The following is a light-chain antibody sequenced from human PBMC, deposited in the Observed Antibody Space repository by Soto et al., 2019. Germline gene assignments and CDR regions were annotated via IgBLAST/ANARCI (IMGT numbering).Light chain of an antibody. CDR3: QQYNIWPLWT. CDR2: GAS. Sequence: EIVMTQSPATLSVVAGERATLSSRASQSISSNLAWSQQKPGQAPRLLTYGASTRATGIPARFSGSGSGTEFTLTISSLQPEDFAVYFCQQYNIWPLWTFGQGTKVDIK. V-gene: IGKV3-15*01. CDR1: QSISSN. J-gene: IGKJ1*01.